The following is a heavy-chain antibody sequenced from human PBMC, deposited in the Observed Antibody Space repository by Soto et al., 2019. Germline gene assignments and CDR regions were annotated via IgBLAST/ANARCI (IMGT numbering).Heavy chain of an antibody. Sequence: SETLSLTCNVSGGSISDSWWSWIRQSPGKGLQWIGSIYSSGSANYNPSLKSRVAFSIDTSRNHISLSLRSVTAADTAFYYCARGYSELYSGYDYLFEPWGQGTLVTVSS. CDR3: ARGYSELYSGYDYLFEP. CDR2: IYSSGSA. V-gene: IGHV4-59*01. D-gene: IGHD5-12*01. CDR1: GGSISDSW. J-gene: IGHJ5*02.